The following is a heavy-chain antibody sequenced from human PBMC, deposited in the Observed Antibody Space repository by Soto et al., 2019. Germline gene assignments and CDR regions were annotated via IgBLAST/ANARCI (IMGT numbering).Heavy chain of an antibody. D-gene: IGHD6-19*01. V-gene: IGHV3-23*01. CDR1: GFTFSNHA. J-gene: IGHJ4*02. CDR3: AKDYSSVWSRGIDV. CDR2: ISDAGERT. Sequence: GGSLRLSCAATGFTFSNHAMSWVRRAAGKGLEWVSGISDAGERTYYADSVRGRFTVSRDNSKNTLYLQMNTLRAEDTAVYYCAKDYSSVWSRGIDVWGQGILVTVSS.